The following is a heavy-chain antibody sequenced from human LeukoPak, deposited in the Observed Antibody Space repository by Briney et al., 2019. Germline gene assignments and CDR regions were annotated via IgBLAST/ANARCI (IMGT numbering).Heavy chain of an antibody. CDR2: FDPEDGET. D-gene: IGHD1-26*01. CDR3: ATDSGSYFRFDP. V-gene: IGHV1-24*01. J-gene: IGHJ5*02. CDR1: GYTLTELS. Sequence: ASVKVSCKVSGYTLTELSMHWVRQAPGKGLEWMGGFDPEDGETIYAQKFQGRVTMTEDTSTDTAYMELSSLRSEDTAVYYCATDSGSYFRFDPWGQGTLVTVSS.